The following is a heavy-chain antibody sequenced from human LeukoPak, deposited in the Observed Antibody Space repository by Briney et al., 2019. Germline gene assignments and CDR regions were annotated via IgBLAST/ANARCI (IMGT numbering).Heavy chain of an antibody. CDR1: GYTLTELS. CDR2: FDPEDSET. Sequence: ASMKVSCKVSGYTLTELSMHWVRQAPGKGLEWMGGFDPEDSETIYAQKFQGRVTMTEDTSTDTAYMELSSLRSEDTAVYYCATDGNDYGDYRPFDYWGQGTLVTVSS. V-gene: IGHV1-24*01. D-gene: IGHD4-17*01. J-gene: IGHJ4*02. CDR3: ATDGNDYGDYRPFDY.